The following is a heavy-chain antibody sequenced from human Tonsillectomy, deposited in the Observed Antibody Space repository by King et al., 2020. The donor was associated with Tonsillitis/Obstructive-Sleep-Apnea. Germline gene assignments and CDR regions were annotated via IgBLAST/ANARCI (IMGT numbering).Heavy chain of an antibody. D-gene: IGHD1-14*01. J-gene: IGHJ4*02. CDR2: IYSDGRT. V-gene: IGHV3-66*01. CDR1: GFTVSTNY. CDR3: ATPNIIYDY. Sequence: VQLVESGGGLVQPGGSLRLSCAASGFTVSTNYMTWVRQAPGKGLEWVSVIYSDGRTYYADSVEGRSTISRDNSTNTLYLQMNSLGAEDTAVYYCATPNIIYDYWGQGTLVTVSS.